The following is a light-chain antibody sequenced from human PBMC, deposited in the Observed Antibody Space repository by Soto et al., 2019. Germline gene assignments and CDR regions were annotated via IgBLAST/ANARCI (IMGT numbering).Light chain of an antibody. Sequence: DIQMTQSPSSLSASVGDRVTITCRASQSISSYLNWYQQKPGKAPKLLIYAASSLQSGVPSRFSGSGSGTDFTLTISSLQPEDCAIYYCQQRRYWPPITFGQGTRLEIK. CDR3: QQRRYWPPIT. CDR2: AAS. V-gene: IGKV1-39*01. J-gene: IGKJ5*01. CDR1: QSISSY.